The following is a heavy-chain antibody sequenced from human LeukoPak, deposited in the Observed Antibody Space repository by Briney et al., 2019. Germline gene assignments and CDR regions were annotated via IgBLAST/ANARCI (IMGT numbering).Heavy chain of an antibody. CDR1: GYTFTSYG. D-gene: IGHD3-10*01. CDR2: IIPIFGTA. J-gene: IGHJ4*02. V-gene: IGHV1-69*05. CDR3: AVEWFGELLRFDY. Sequence: SVKVSCKASGYTFTSYGISWVRQAPGQGLEWMGRIIPIFGTANYAQKFQGRVTITTDESTSTAYMELSSLRSEDTAVYYCAVEWFGELLRFDYWGQGTLVTVSS.